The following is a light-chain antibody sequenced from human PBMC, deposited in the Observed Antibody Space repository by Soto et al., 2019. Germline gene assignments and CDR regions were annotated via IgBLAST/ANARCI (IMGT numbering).Light chain of an antibody. CDR1: SSDVGGYKY. V-gene: IGLV2-14*01. CDR2: DVS. CDR3: SSYTSYNKV. J-gene: IGLJ1*01. Sequence: QSVLTQPASVSGSPGQSITISCTGTSSDVGGYKYVSWYQQHPGKAPKLMIYDVSNRPSGVSNRFSGSKSGNTASLTISGLQAEDEADYYCSSYTSYNKVFGTGTKVTVL.